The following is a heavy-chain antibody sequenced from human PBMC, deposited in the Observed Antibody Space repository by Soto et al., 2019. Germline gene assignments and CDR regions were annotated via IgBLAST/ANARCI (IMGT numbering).Heavy chain of an antibody. CDR2: IIPIFGTA. J-gene: IGHJ3*02. D-gene: IGHD3-22*01. V-gene: IGHV1-69*06. CDR3: ARGVVYYYDSSGCYPGAFGI. CDR1: GRALRSYA. Sequence: PLKVSSEATGRALRSYAINRVREAPGQGLELMGGIIPIFGTANYAQKFQGRVTITADKSTSTAYMELSSLRSEDTAVYYCARGVVYYYDSSGCYPGAFGIWGQGTMFTV.